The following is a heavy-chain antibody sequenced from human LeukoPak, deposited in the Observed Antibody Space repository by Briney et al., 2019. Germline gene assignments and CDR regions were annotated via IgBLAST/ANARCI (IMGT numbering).Heavy chain of an antibody. V-gene: IGHV3-23*01. J-gene: IGHJ4*02. Sequence: HTGGSLRLSCAASGFTFSSYAMSWVRQAPGKGLEWVSAISGSGGSTYYADSVKGRFTISRDNSKNTLYLQMNSLRAEDTAVYYCAKDLLLWFGELFDYWGQGTLVTVSS. CDR1: GFTFSSYA. CDR3: AKDLLLWFGELFDY. CDR2: ISGSGGST. D-gene: IGHD3-10*01.